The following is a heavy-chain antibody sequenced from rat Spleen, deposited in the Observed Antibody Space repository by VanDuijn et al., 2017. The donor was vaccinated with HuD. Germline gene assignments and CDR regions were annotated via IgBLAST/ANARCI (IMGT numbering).Heavy chain of an antibody. V-gene: IGHV5S13*01. D-gene: IGHD1-11*01. CDR2: ISPSGGST. Sequence: EVQLVESGGGLVQPGRSLKISCTASGFIFRKYDMAWVRQAPTKGLEWVASISPSGGSTYYRDSVKGRFIVSRVNAENTVYLQMNSLGSEDTATYYGAKGTEGWFAYWGQGTLVTVSS. CDR3: AKGTEGWFAY. CDR1: GFIFRKYD. J-gene: IGHJ3*01.